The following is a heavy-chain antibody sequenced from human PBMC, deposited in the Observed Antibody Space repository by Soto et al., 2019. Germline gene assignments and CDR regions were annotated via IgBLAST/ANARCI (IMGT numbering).Heavy chain of an antibody. D-gene: IGHD5-18*01. Sequence: SETLSLTCTVSGGSISGYYWSWIRQPPGKGLEWIGYMYYTGSTDYNPSLKSRVTISVDTSKNQFSLKLSSVTAADTAVYYCARLSWIQLAYYFHYWCQGTLVTVSS. V-gene: IGHV4-59*01. J-gene: IGHJ4*02. CDR3: ARLSWIQLAYYFHY. CDR1: GGSISGYY. CDR2: MYYTGST.